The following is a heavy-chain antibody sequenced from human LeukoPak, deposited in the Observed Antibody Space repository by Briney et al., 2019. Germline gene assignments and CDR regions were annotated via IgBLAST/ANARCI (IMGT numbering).Heavy chain of an antibody. V-gene: IGHV1-69*05. CDR3: ARGTMIVVPSAFDI. D-gene: IGHD3-22*01. CDR1: GGTFSSYA. Sequence: ASVKVSCKASGGTFSSYAISWVQQAPGQGLEWMGWIIPIFGTANYAQKIQGRVTITTDESTSTAYMELSSLRSEDTAVYYCARGTMIVVPSAFDIWGQGTMVTVSS. J-gene: IGHJ3*02. CDR2: IIPIFGTA.